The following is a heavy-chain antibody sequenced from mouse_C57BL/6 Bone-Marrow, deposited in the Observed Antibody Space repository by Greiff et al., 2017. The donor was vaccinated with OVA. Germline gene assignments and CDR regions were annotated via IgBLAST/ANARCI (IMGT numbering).Heavy chain of an antibody. D-gene: IGHD1-1*01. Sequence: VKLMESGAELARPGASVKLSCKASGYTFTSYGISWVKQRTGQGLEWIGEIYPRSGNTYYNEKFKGKATLTADKSSSTAYMELRSLTSEDSAVYVCAREVYYGSSYGFAYWGQGTLVTVSA. J-gene: IGHJ3*01. CDR1: GYTFTSYG. CDR3: AREVYYGSSYGFAY. CDR2: IYPRSGNT. V-gene: IGHV1-81*01.